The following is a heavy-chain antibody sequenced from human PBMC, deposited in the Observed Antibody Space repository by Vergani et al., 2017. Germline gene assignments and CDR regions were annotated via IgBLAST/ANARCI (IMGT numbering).Heavy chain of an antibody. CDR1: GGSISSGSYY. V-gene: IGHV4-61*02. CDR2: IYTSGST. Sequence: QVQLQESGPGLVKPSQTLSLTCTVSGGSISSGSYYWSWLRQPAGKGLEWIGRIYTSGSTNYNPSLKSRVTIPVDTSKNQFSLKLSSVTAADTAVYYCARDRGSSWPYYFDYWGQGTLVTVSS. D-gene: IGHD6-13*01. CDR3: ARDRGSSWPYYFDY. J-gene: IGHJ4*02.